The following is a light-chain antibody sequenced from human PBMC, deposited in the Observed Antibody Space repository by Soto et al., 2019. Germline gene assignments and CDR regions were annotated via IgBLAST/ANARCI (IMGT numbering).Light chain of an antibody. CDR3: SSYTGSSPYV. J-gene: IGLJ1*01. V-gene: IGLV2-14*01. CDR1: SSDVGGYNF. CDR2: EVS. Sequence: QSVLTQPASVSGSPGQSITISCTGTSSDVGGYNFVSWYQQHPGKAPKLMIYEVSHRPPGISNRFSGSKSGNTASLTISGLQAEDEADYYCSSYTGSSPYVFGTGTKLTVL.